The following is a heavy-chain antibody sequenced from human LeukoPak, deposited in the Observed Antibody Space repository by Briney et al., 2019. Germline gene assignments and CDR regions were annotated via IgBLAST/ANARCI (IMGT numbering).Heavy chain of an antibody. J-gene: IGHJ4*02. V-gene: IGHV3-21*01. D-gene: IGHD4-17*01. Sequence: PGGSLRLSCAASGFTFSIYSMTWVRQAPGKGLEWVSSISSSATYIYYADSVKGRFTVSRDNTKNSLYLQMNSLRADDTAVYYCASFYYGDSPGAGEDPSWGQGTLVTVSS. CDR3: ASFYYGDSPGAGEDPS. CDR1: GFTFSIYS. CDR2: ISSSATYI.